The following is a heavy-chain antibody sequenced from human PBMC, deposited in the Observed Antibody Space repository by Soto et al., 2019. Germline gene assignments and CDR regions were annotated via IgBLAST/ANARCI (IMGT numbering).Heavy chain of an antibody. CDR3: ARDRHPYSTKYYFDY. CDR2: ISGSGAYT. V-gene: IGHV3-23*01. CDR1: GFTFSTYA. D-gene: IGHD2-2*01. Sequence: GGSLRLSCAASGFTFSTYAMNWVRQPPGKGLEWVSSISGSGAYTYYADSVQGRFTISRDNSKNTLNLQMNSLRAEDTAVYYCARDRHPYSTKYYFDYWGQGALVTVSS. J-gene: IGHJ4*02.